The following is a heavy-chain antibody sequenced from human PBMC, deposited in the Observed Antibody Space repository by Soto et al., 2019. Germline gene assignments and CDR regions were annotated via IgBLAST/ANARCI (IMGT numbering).Heavy chain of an antibody. CDR3: AKGGETEDYLDS. D-gene: IGHD3-10*01. V-gene: IGHV3-23*01. CDR1: GFTFHKYA. J-gene: IGHJ5*01. Sequence: GGSLRLSCVGSGFTFHKYAMSWVRQAPGKGLEWVATITGGGDVTHHADSVKGRFTISRDPSKDAVFLQMNSLRSEDAALYYCAKGGETEDYLDSWGQGMLVTV. CDR2: ITGGGDVT.